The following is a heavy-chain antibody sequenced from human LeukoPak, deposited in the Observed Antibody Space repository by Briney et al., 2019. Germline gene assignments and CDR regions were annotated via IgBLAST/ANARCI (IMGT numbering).Heavy chain of an antibody. V-gene: IGHV7-4-1*02. CDR3: AREPQNWFDP. Sequence: ASVKVSCKASGYTFTSYAMSWVRQAPGQGLEWMGWINTNTGNPTHAQGFTGRFVFSLDTSVSTAYLQISSLKTEDTAVYYCAREPQNWFDPWGQGTLVTVSS. CDR2: INTNTGNP. CDR1: GYTFTSYA. J-gene: IGHJ5*02.